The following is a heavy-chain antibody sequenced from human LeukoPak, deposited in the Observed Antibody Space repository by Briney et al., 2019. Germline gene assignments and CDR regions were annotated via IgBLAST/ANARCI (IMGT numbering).Heavy chain of an antibody. Sequence: GGSLRLSCAASGFTFSSYGMSWVRQAPGKGLEWVSAISGSGGSTYYADSVKGRFTISRDNSKNTLYLQMNSLRAEDTAVYYCAKDGGSSSWYYYYYMDVWGKGTTVTISS. CDR3: AKDGGSSSWYYYYYMDV. CDR2: ISGSGGST. CDR1: GFTFSSYG. V-gene: IGHV3-23*01. J-gene: IGHJ6*03. D-gene: IGHD6-13*01.